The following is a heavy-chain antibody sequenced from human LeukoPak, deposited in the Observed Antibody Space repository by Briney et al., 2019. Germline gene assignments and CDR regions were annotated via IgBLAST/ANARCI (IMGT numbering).Heavy chain of an antibody. CDR2: ISGSGGST. CDR3: ARDDIVVVPAGLDYYYYGMDV. V-gene: IGHV3-23*01. J-gene: IGHJ6*02. CDR1: GFTFSSYA. D-gene: IGHD2-2*01. Sequence: GGSLRLSCAASGFTFSSYAMSWVRQAPGKGLEWVSAISGSGGSTYYADSVKGRFTISRDNSKNTLYLQMNSLRAEDTAVYYCARDDIVVVPAGLDYYYYGMDVWGQGTTVTVSS.